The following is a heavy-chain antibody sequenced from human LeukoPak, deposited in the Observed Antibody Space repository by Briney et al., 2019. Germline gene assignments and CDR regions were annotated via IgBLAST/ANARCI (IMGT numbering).Heavy chain of an antibody. D-gene: IGHD2-2*01. CDR1: GYTLTELS. V-gene: IGHV1-24*01. Sequence: ASVKVSCKVSGYTLTELSMHWVRQAPGKGLEWMGGFDPEDGETIYAQKFQGRVTMTEDTSTDTAYMELSSLRSEDTAVYYCATPRTGGYCSSTSYYYYYGMDVWGKGTTVTVSS. CDR2: FDPEDGET. CDR3: ATPRTGGYCSSTSYYYYYGMDV. J-gene: IGHJ6*04.